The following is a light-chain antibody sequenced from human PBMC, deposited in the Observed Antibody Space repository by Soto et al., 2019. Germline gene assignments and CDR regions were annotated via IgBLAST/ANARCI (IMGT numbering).Light chain of an antibody. CDR3: QQYVTSPPMYT. Sequence: ENVLTQSPGTLSLSPGERATLSCRASQSVSDSYLAWYQQKPGQTPRLLIYATSGRATGIPDRFSGSRSGTDFTLTISRVEPEDFAVYYCQQYVTSPPMYTFGQGTKLEIK. CDR2: ATS. V-gene: IGKV3-20*01. J-gene: IGKJ2*01. CDR1: QSVSDSY.